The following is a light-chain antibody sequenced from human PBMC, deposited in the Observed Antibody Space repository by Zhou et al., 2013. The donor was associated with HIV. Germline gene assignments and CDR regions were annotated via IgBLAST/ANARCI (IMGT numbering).Light chain of an antibody. CDR3: QQLWA. Sequence: DIQMTQSPSTLSASVGGRVTITCRASQSISSWLAWYQQKPGKAPKLLIYAASTLQSGVPSRFSGSGSGTEFTLTISSLQPEDFATYYCQQLWAFGAGTKVAIK. CDR1: QSISSW. V-gene: IGKV1-5*01. J-gene: IGKJ4*01. CDR2: AAS.